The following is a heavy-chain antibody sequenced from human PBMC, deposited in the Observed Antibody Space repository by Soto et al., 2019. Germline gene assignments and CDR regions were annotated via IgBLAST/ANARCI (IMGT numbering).Heavy chain of an antibody. CDR1: GGSISSGGYS. V-gene: IGHV4-30-2*01. CDR3: ARGIGGAAAGTVDY. Sequence: QLQLQESGSGLVKPSQTLSLTCAVSGGSISSGGYSWSWIRQPPGKGLEWIGYIYHSGSTYYNPSLNIRVTISVDRSKNQFSLKLSAVTAADTAVYYCARGIGGAAAGTVDYWGQGTLVTVSS. D-gene: IGHD6-13*01. J-gene: IGHJ4*02. CDR2: IYHSGST.